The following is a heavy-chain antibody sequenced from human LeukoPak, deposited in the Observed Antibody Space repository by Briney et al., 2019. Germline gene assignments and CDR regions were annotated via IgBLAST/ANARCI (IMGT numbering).Heavy chain of an antibody. J-gene: IGHJ5*02. CDR1: GFTFSSYS. CDR3: ARGRRDIVVVPAAILWFDP. V-gene: IGHV3-48*04. Sequence: GRSLRLSCAASGFTFSSYSMNWVRQAPGKGLEWVSYISSSSSTIYYADSVKGRFTISRDNAKNSLYLQMNSLRAEDTAVYYCARGRRDIVVVPAAILWFDPWGQEPWSPSPQ. CDR2: ISSSSSTI. D-gene: IGHD2-2*02.